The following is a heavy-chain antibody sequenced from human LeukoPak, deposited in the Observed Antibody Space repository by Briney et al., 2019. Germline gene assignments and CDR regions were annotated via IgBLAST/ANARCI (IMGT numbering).Heavy chain of an antibody. Sequence: ASVKVSCKASGYTFTSYYIHWVRQAPGQGLERMRVINPSGGSTNYAQKFQGRVTMTRDTSTSTVYMELSSLRSEDTAVYYCAREARYYYDSSGYSGSYYYYYMDVWGKGTTVTVSS. V-gene: IGHV1-46*01. CDR1: GYTFTSYY. J-gene: IGHJ6*03. CDR2: INPSGGST. D-gene: IGHD3-22*01. CDR3: AREARYYYDSSGYSGSYYYYYMDV.